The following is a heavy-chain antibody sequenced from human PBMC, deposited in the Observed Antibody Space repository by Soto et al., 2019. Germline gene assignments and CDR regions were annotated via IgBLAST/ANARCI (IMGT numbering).Heavy chain of an antibody. Sequence: ESGGGLVKPGGSLRLSCAASGFTFSSYSMNWVRQAPGKGLEWVSSISSSSSYIYYADSVKGRFTISRDNAKNSLYLQMNSLRAEDTAVYYCERVSRIAAAGYYYYGMDVWGQGTTVTVSS. J-gene: IGHJ6*02. CDR3: ERVSRIAAAGYYYYGMDV. CDR1: GFTFSSYS. CDR2: ISSSSSYI. D-gene: IGHD6-13*01. V-gene: IGHV3-21*01.